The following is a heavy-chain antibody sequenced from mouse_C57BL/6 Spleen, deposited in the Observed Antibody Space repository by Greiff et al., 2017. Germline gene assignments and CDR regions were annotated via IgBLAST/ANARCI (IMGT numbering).Heavy chain of an antibody. CDR1: GFTFTDYY. D-gene: IGHD1-1*01. CDR2: IRNKANGYTT. V-gene: IGHV7-3*01. Sequence: EVKLMESGGGLVQPGGSLSLSCAASGFTFTDYYMSWVRQPPGKALEWLGFIRNKANGYTTEYSASVKGRFTISRDNSQSILYLQMNALRAEDSATYYCARYPPITTVVARYFDVWGTGTTVTVSS. J-gene: IGHJ1*03. CDR3: ARYPPITTVVARYFDV.